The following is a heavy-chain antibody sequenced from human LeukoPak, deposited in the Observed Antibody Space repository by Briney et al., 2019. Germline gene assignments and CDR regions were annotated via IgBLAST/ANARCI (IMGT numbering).Heavy chain of an antibody. D-gene: IGHD3-22*01. Sequence: GGPLSSSGAAPGFIFSDSTLTWIAKTPGKGLKCLSYISDSGSTINYADSVKGRLTISRDNAKKSLFLQMNSLGAEDTAVYYCAIYYDSSGSIDHWGQGTLVTVSS. CDR2: ISDSGSTI. V-gene: IGHV3-11*01. CDR3: AIYYDSSGSIDH. CDR1: GFIFSDST. J-gene: IGHJ4*02.